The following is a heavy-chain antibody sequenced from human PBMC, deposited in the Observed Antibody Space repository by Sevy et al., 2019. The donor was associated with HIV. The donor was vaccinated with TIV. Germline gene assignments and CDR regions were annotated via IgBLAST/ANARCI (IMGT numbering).Heavy chain of an antibody. V-gene: IGHV3-9*01. Sequence: GGSLGLSCAASGFTFDDNAMHWVRQAPGKGLELVSGISWNSGNIGYADSVKGRFTISRDNAKNSLYLQMNSLRAEDTALYYCAKDRDIVVVVPATAAFDIWGQGTMVTVSS. CDR3: AKDRDIVVVVPATAAFDI. J-gene: IGHJ3*02. CDR2: ISWNSGNI. D-gene: IGHD2-15*01. CDR1: GFTFDDNA.